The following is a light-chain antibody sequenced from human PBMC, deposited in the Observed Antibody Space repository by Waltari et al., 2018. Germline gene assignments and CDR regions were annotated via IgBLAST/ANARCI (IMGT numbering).Light chain of an antibody. CDR2: DDS. CDR3: QIWYIRLDLVL. V-gene: IGLV3-21*02. J-gene: IGLJ2*01. Sequence: SYVLTQPPSVSVAPGQTARMTCEAYNIGTNSVHWYQQRPGQAPLLIIYDDSDRAFGVPERFSGSNSGHTATLTISGVEAGDEADYYCQIWYIRLDLVLFGGGTKLTVL. CDR1: NIGTNS.